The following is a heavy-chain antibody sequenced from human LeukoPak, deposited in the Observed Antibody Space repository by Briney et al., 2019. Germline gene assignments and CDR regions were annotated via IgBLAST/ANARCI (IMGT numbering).Heavy chain of an antibody. CDR1: GGSVNSGSYY. CDR2: IYYSGST. J-gene: IGHJ4*02. CDR3: ARAAYSGSYHSDY. V-gene: IGHV4-61*01. D-gene: IGHD1-26*01. Sequence: NPSETLSLTCTVSGGSVNSGSYYWNWIRQPPGKGLEWIGYIYYSGSTNYNPSLKSRVTISVDTSKNQFSLKLSSVTAADTAVYYCARAAYSGSYHSDYWGQGTLVTVYS.